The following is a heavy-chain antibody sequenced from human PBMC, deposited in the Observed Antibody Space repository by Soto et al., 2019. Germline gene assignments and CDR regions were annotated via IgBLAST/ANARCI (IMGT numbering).Heavy chain of an antibody. CDR2: INGGGDT. CDR3: ASRPKLPTSTTLSWPLHF. J-gene: IGHJ4*02. V-gene: IGHV3-53*02. CDR1: GFTISDKY. D-gene: IGHD1-26*01. Sequence: EVQLVETGGGLIQPGGSLRLSCAASGFTISDKYMSWVRQAPGKGLEWVSVINGGGDTFYPDSVKGRFTISRDNSENKLYLQMNNLRSEDTAIYYCASRPKLPTSTTLSWPLHFWGPGTLVTVSS.